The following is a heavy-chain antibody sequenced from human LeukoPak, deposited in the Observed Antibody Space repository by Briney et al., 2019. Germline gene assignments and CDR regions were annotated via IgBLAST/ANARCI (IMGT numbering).Heavy chain of an antibody. V-gene: IGHV3-7*01. J-gene: IGHJ5*02. CDR3: ARDSDSSGWLNWFDP. CDR2: IKQDGSEK. CDR1: GFTFSSYW. D-gene: IGHD6-19*01. Sequence: GGSLRLSCAASGFTFSSYWMSWVRQAPGKGLEWVANIKQDGSEKYYVDSVKGRFTISRDNAKNSLYLQMNSLRAEDTAVYYCARDSDSSGWLNWFDPWGQGTLVTVSS.